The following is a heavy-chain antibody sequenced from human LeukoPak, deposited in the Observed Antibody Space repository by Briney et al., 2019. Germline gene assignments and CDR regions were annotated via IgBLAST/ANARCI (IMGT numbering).Heavy chain of an antibody. CDR1: GFAVSGYW. J-gene: IGHJ4*02. CDR2: INQDGSEK. V-gene: IGHV3-7*01. Sequence: GRSLRLSCAVSGFAVSGYWMSWVRQGPGKGLEWVANINQDGSEKYYVDSVKGRFTISRDKAENSLFLQMSSLRVEDTAVYYCAREWQGGIAAAGTRIEGDYWGQGTLVAVSS. D-gene: IGHD6-13*01. CDR3: AREWQGGIAAAGTRIEGDY.